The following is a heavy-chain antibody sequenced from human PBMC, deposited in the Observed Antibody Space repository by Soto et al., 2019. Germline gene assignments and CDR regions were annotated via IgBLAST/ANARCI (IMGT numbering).Heavy chain of an antibody. CDR2: IYWNDDD. J-gene: IGHJ4*02. D-gene: IGHD6-19*01. CDR3: AHRPGGSGFRYYFDY. Sequence: QITLKESGPPLVKPTQPLTLTCSFSGFSLTTSGVGVGWFRQPPGKALEWLGLIYWNDDDGYSASLHSRLTITKDTSKNQVVLTMTNMDPEETATYYCAHRPGGSGFRYYFDYWGQGTLVTVSS. CDR1: GFSLTTSGVG. V-gene: IGHV2-5*01.